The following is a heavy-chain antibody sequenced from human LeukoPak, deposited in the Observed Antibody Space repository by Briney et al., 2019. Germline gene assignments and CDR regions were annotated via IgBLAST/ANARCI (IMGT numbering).Heavy chain of an antibody. Sequence: PSETLSPTCTVSGGSSYWGWIRQTPGKGLQWIGSISYSGSGYYNPSLKSRVTISVDTSKNQFSLKLTSVTAADMAVYYCASSLLFLEWLPRGYYFDNWGQGTLVTVSS. CDR3: ASSLLFLEWLPRGYYFDN. V-gene: IGHV4-39*07. CDR2: ISYSGSG. CDR1: GGSSY. D-gene: IGHD3-3*01. J-gene: IGHJ4*02.